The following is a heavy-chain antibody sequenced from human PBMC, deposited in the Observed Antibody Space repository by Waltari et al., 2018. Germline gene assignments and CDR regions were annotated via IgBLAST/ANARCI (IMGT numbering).Heavy chain of an antibody. D-gene: IGHD3-22*01. V-gene: IGHV4-30-4*08. J-gene: IGHJ6*03. CDR3: ARVVKYYDSFGFPSDYMDV. Sequence: QVQLRESGPGLVKPSQTLSLTCSVSCGSVSSGLHYWSWIRQSPGKGLEWIGYIYHSGTTYSNPSLMGRLTLSVDTSNYQSSLKLTSVTAADTAVYYCARVVKYYDSFGFPSDYMDVWGKGTTVIVSS. CDR1: CGSVSSGLHY. CDR2: IYHSGTT.